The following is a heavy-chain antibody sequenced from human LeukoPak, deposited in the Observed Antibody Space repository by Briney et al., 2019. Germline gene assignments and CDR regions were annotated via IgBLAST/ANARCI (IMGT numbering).Heavy chain of an antibody. CDR3: ARGRTGYHLLPTKKHYDYYYMDV. J-gene: IGHJ6*03. V-gene: IGHV4-59*12. CDR1: GGSISNYY. D-gene: IGHD2-2*01. Sequence: SETLSLTCTVSGGSISNYYWNWIRQPPGKGLEWIGYIYYSGTTNYNPSLKSRVSMSVDTSKNQFSLKLSSVTAADTAVYYCARGRTGYHLLPTKKHYDYYYMDVWGKGTTVTVSS. CDR2: IYYSGTT.